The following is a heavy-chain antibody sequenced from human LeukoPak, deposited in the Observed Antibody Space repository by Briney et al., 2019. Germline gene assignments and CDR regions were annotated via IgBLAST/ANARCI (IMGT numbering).Heavy chain of an antibody. CDR2: VYYSGTT. CDR1: GYSISSDYY. CDR3: AKGMTMIVT. J-gene: IGHJ4*02. V-gene: IGHV4-61*01. D-gene: IGHD3-22*01. Sequence: SETLSLTCTVSGYSISSDYYWSWLRQSPGKGLEWIGYVYYSGTTNYNPSLKSRVTMSVNTSKNQFSLKLTSVTAADTAVYYCAKGMTMIVTWGQGALVTVSS.